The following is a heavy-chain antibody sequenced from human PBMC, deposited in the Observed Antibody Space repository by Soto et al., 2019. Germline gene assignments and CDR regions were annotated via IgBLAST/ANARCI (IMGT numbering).Heavy chain of an antibody. Sequence: GGSLRLSCAASGFTFSSYAMSWVRQAPGKGLEWVSTISGSGGSTYHADSVKGRFTISRDNSKNTLYLQINSLRAGDTAVYYCAKCLPPAVAGHDCWGQGTLVTVSS. V-gene: IGHV3-23*01. CDR1: GFTFSSYA. D-gene: IGHD6-19*01. J-gene: IGHJ4*02. CDR3: AKCLPPAVAGHDC. CDR2: ISGSGGST.